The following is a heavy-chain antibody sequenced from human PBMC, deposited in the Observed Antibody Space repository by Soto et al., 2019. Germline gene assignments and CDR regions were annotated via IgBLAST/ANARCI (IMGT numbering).Heavy chain of an antibody. CDR1: GLNLRSCG. CDR3: VKDLGRPRGFLKNDAFDV. CDR2: IWYDGERR. J-gene: IGHJ3*01. V-gene: IGHV3-33*06. Sequence: QIQLVESGGGVVQPGRSLRLSCEVSGLNLRSCGMHWVRQAPGKGLEWVSVIWYDGERRYYTDSVRGRFTISRDTSKNILYLQMDSLRVEDTAVYYGVKDLGRPRGFLKNDAFDVWGQGTTVTVSP.